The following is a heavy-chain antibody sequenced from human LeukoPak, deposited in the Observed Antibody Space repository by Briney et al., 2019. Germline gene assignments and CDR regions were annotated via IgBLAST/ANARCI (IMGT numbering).Heavy chain of an antibody. Sequence: EPSETLSLTCTVSGDSISGYYWSWLRQPAGKGVEWLGRIYTSRTTKYNPSFQRRVTMSLDTSKNQFSLRLSSVTAADTAIYYCAKYKFGSDYFSNWGQGTLVTVSS. CDR1: GDSISGYY. CDR2: IYTSRTT. V-gene: IGHV4-4*07. J-gene: IGHJ4*02. CDR3: AKYKFGSDYFSN. D-gene: IGHD2/OR15-2a*01.